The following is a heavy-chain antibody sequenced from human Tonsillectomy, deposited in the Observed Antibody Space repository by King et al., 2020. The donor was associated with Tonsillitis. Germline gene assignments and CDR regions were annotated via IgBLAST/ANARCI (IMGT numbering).Heavy chain of an antibody. CDR1: GITFSTYS. V-gene: IGHV3-21*01. J-gene: IGHJ6*02. CDR3: ARGAAAAGTFAMDV. Sequence: VQLVESGGGLVKPGGSLRLSCAASGITFSTYSMNWVRQAPGKGLEWVSSISSSSQYIYYADSVKGRFTISRDNAKNSLFLQMNSLRVEDTAVYYYARGAAAAGTFAMDVWGQGTTVTVSS. CDR2: ISSSSQYI. D-gene: IGHD6-13*01.